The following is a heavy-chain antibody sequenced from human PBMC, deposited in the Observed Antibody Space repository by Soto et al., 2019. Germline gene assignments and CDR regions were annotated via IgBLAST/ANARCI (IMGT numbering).Heavy chain of an antibody. Sequence: PSETLSLTCTVSGGSISSSGYYWSWIRQPPGKGLEWIGYIYYSGSTNYNPSLKSRVTISVDTSKNQFSLKLSSVTAADTAVYYCARDSYGQIDYWGQGTLVTVSS. J-gene: IGHJ4*02. V-gene: IGHV4-61*08. CDR3: ARDSYGQIDY. D-gene: IGHD5-18*01. CDR1: GGSISSSGYY. CDR2: IYYSGST.